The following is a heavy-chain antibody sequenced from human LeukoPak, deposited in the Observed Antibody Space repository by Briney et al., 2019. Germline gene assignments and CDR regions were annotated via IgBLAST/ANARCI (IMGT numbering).Heavy chain of an antibody. J-gene: IGHJ4*02. D-gene: IGHD4-11*01. Sequence: VASVKVSCKASGYTFTSYGISWVRQAPGQGPEWMGIINPRGGSTDYAQKFQDRITMTSDTSTSTVYMELKSLTSEDTAVYFCARVGTTGATADNWGQGTLVTVSS. CDR2: INPRGGST. CDR1: GYTFTSYG. CDR3: ARVGTTGATADN. V-gene: IGHV1-46*01.